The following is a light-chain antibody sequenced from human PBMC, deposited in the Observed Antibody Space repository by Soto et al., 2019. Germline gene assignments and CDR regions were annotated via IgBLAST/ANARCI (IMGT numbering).Light chain of an antibody. CDR1: QSVRSY. J-gene: IGKJ5*01. Sequence: IVSTQSPATLSLSPGERATLSCRASQSVRSYLAWYQHKPGQAPRLLIYDTSNRATGIPARFSGSGSGTDFTLTISSLEPEDFAVYYCQQRSNWPPVTFGQGTRLEIK. V-gene: IGKV3-11*01. CDR3: QQRSNWPPVT. CDR2: DTS.